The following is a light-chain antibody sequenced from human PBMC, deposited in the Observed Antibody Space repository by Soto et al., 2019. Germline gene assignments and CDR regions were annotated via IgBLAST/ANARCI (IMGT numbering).Light chain of an antibody. Sequence: QSALTQPASVSGSPGQSITMSCTGTSSDVGSHNLVSWYQQHPGQAPKLMIYEVSKRPLGVSARFSASKSGNTASLTISGLQAEDEADYYCCSYGGSRAVFGGGTPLTVL. J-gene: IGLJ7*01. CDR3: CSYGGSRAV. CDR2: EVS. CDR1: SSDVGSHNL. V-gene: IGLV2-23*02.